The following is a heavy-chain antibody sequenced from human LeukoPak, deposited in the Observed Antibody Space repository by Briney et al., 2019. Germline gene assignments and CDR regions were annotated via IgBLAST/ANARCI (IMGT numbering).Heavy chain of an antibody. J-gene: IGHJ4*02. V-gene: IGHV4-59*01. Sequence: SETLSLTCTVSGDSISLYYWSWIRQPPGKGLEWIGYIYYTGSTKSNPSLKSRVTISVDTSKKQFSLNLSSVTAADTAVYYCARAGWFRTTWHSVYWGQGILVTVSS. CDR3: ARAGWFRTTWHSVY. D-gene: IGHD1-14*01. CDR1: GDSISLYY. CDR2: IYYTGST.